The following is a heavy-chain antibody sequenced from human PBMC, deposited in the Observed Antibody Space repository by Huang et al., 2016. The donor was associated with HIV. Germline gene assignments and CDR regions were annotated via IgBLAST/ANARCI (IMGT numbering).Heavy chain of an antibody. Sequence: LVESGGGLIQPGGSLRLSCEASGFSFRSYWMHWVRQAPGKGLECVARISGDGSSASYADSVKGRFTMSRDNAKHILYLQMNSLRAEDTAVYYCARVGHGDYVGNYYYYMDVWGRGTTVTVSS. CDR1: GFSFRSYW. J-gene: IGHJ6*03. CDR2: ISGDGSSA. V-gene: IGHV3-74*01. CDR3: ARVGHGDYVGNYYYYMDV. D-gene: IGHD4-17*01.